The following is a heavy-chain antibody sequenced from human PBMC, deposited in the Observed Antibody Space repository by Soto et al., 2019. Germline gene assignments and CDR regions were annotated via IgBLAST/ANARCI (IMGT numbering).Heavy chain of an antibody. CDR3: ARASSVQLTRHQQY. CDR1: GGSISSGDYY. D-gene: IGHD1-1*01. V-gene: IGHV4-30-4*01. Sequence: QVQLQESGPGLVKPSQTPSLTCTVSGGSISSGDYYWSWIRQPPGKGLEWIGYIHYSGSTYYNPSLKSRLTISVDTSKNQFSLKLSSVTAADTAVYYCARASSVQLTRHQQYWGQGTLVTVSS. J-gene: IGHJ4*02. CDR2: IHYSGST.